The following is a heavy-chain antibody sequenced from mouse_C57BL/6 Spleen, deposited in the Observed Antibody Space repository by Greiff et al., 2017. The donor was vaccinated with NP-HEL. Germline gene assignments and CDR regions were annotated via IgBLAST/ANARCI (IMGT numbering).Heavy chain of an antibody. J-gene: IGHJ4*01. Sequence: EVQRVESGPGLVKPSQSLSLTCSVTGYSITSGYYWNWIRQFPGNKLEWMGYISYDGSNNYNPSLKNRISITRDTSKNQFFLKLNSVTTEDTATYYCARLGGYYDYYAMDYWGQGTSVTVSS. CDR2: ISYDGSN. CDR1: GYSITSGYY. CDR3: ARLGGYYDYYAMDY. D-gene: IGHD2-3*01. V-gene: IGHV3-6*01.